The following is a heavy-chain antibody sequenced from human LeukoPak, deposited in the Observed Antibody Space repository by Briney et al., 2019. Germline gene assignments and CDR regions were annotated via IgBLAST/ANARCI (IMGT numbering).Heavy chain of an antibody. CDR1: GASISSGSSY. CDR3: ARERIAVAGTTTFDY. Sequence: SETLSLTCSVSGASISSGSSYWGWIRQPPGKTLEWIGSIYSSGSTYYNPSLKSRVIIIIDTPKNHFSLKLSSVTAADTAVYYCARERIAVAGTTTFDYWGQGTLVTVSS. V-gene: IGHV4-39*07. D-gene: IGHD6-19*01. J-gene: IGHJ4*02. CDR2: IYSSGST.